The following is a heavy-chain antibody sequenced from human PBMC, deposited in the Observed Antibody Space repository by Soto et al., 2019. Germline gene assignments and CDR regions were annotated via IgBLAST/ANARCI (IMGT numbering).Heavy chain of an antibody. D-gene: IGHD3-3*01. CDR2: ISGSGGST. J-gene: IGHJ6*02. Sequence: GGSLRLSCAASGFTFSSYAMSWVRQAPGKGLEWVSAISGSGGSTYYADSVKGRFTISRDNSKNTLYLQMNSLRAEDTAVYYCAKDTLEWLLFGQTYYGMDVWGQGTTVTVSS. CDR1: GFTFSSYA. CDR3: AKDTLEWLLFGQTYYGMDV. V-gene: IGHV3-23*01.